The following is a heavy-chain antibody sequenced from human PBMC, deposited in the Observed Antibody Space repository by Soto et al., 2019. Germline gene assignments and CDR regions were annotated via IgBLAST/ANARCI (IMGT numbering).Heavy chain of an antibody. CDR1: GSSFSSYA. V-gene: IGHV3-23*01. CDR2: VNIDGAT. Sequence: GSRRFPCAPPGSSFSSYAMSWVRQARGEGLEWVSSVNIDGATHYADSVKGRFTISRDNSENTVILQMNSLRAEDTAVYFCAKNYYFDNWGQGA. CDR3: AKNYYFDN. J-gene: IGHJ4*02.